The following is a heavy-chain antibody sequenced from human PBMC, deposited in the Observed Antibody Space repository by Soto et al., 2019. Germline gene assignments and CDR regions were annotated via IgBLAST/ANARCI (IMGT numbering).Heavy chain of an antibody. V-gene: IGHV3-23*01. D-gene: IGHD2-21*02. CDR2: ISGSGGAT. CDR3: ARDLDAGDPRAFDI. Sequence: EVQLLESGGGLVQPGGSLRLSCAASRFPFDSYAISWVRQAPGKGLEWVSAISGSGGATYYAGSVKGRFTIYRDNSKDTLYLQMNRLRAEDPAVYHWARDLDAGDPRAFDIWGQGTMVTVSS. CDR1: RFPFDSYA. J-gene: IGHJ3*02.